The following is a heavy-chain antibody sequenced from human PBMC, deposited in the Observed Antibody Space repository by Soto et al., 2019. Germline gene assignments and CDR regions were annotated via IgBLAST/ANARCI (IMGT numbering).Heavy chain of an antibody. CDR1: RFTFSSYW. Sequence: EVQLVESGGGLVQPGGSLRLSCAASRFTFSSYWMSWVRQAPGKGLEWVANIKQDGSENYYVDSVKGRFTISRDNSKNSLYLQMNSLRAEDTAVYYCARVWGSWNYYYYYGMDVWGQGTTVTVSS. V-gene: IGHV3-7*01. D-gene: IGHD2-15*01. CDR3: ARVWGSWNYYYYYGMDV. J-gene: IGHJ6*02. CDR2: IKQDGSEN.